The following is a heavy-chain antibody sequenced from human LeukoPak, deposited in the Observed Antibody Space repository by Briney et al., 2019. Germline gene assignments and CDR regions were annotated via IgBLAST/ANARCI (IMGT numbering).Heavy chain of an antibody. V-gene: IGHV4-39*07. CDR1: GGSISSSSYY. J-gene: IGHJ4*02. Sequence: SETLSLTCTVSGGSISSSSYYWGWIRQPPGKGLEWIGSIYYSGSTYYNPSLKSRVTISVDRSKNQFSLKLSSVTAADTAVYYCARASYGSPSTLDYWGQGTLVTVSS. D-gene: IGHD5-18*01. CDR2: IYYSGST. CDR3: ARASYGSPSTLDY.